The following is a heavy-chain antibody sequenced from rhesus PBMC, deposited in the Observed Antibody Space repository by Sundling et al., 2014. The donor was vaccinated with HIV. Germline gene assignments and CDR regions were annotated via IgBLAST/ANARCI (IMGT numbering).Heavy chain of an antibody. CDR1: GYSISRGYY. J-gene: IGHJ4*01. V-gene: IGHV4-99*02. D-gene: IGHD6-37*01. Sequence: QVQLQESGPGLVKPSETLSLTCAVSGYSISRGYYWTWIRQSPGKGLEYIGYISGSGGSTYYNPSLRSRVTISKDTSKNQFSLKVNSVTATDTAVYFCARVGSSGAWSYWGQGVLVTVSS. CDR2: ISGSGGST. CDR3: ARVGSSGAWSY.